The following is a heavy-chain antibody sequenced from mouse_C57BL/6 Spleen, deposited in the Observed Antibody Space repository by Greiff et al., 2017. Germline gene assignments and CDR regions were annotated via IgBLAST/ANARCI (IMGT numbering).Heavy chain of an antibody. CDR1: GYTFTSYW. CDR3: ARRAAQAGYFDY. J-gene: IGHJ2*01. CDR2: INPSNGGT. Sequence: QVHVKQSGTELVKPGASVKLSCKASGYTFTSYWMHWVKQRPGQGLEWIGNINPSNGGTNYNEKFKSKATLTVDKSSSTAYMQLSSLTSEDSAVYYCARRAAQAGYFDYWGQGTTLTVSS. D-gene: IGHD3-2*02. V-gene: IGHV1-53*01.